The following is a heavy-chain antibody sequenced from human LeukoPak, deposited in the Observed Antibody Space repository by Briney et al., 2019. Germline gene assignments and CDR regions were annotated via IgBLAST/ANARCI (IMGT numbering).Heavy chain of an antibody. D-gene: IGHD6-19*01. CDR2: ISSSSSYV. V-gene: IGHV3-21*01. CDR3: ARDHSSGSAYDFDY. Sequence: GGSLILSCAASGFTFSSYRMSWVRQAPGKGLEWVYSISSSSSYVYYADSVKGRFTISRDNAKNSLYLQMNSLRAEDTAVYYCARDHSSGSAYDFDYWGQGTLVTVPS. CDR1: GFTFSSYR. J-gene: IGHJ4*02.